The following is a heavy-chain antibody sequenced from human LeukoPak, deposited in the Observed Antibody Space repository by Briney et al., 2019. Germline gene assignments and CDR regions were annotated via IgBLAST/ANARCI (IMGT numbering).Heavy chain of an antibody. D-gene: IGHD2-21*02. CDR3: AKMSGDSVLFSFDY. V-gene: IGHV3-23*01. J-gene: IGHJ4*02. CDR1: GFSFSTYA. Sequence: GGPLRLSCAASGFSFSTYAMSCVRQAPGKGLEGVSTISGGGTTTDYADSVKGRFTISRDNSKNTVYLKMNSLRAEDTAVYYCAKMSGDSVLFSFDYWGQGTLVTVSS. CDR2: ISGGGTTT.